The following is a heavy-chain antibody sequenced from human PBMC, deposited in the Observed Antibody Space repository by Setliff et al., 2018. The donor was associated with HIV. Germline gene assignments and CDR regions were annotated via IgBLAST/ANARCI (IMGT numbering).Heavy chain of an antibody. Sequence: SETLSLTCTVSGDSINSDNYYWSWIRQPAGKGLEWIGRIYTSGTTNYNPSLKSRVTISVDTSKKQFFLKLSSVTAADTAVYYCVRGYCSSTTCYDDYYYMDVWGKGSTVTVSS. D-gene: IGHD2-2*01. CDR3: VRGYCSSTTCYDDYYYMDV. V-gene: IGHV4-61*02. CDR1: GDSINSDNYY. J-gene: IGHJ6*03. CDR2: IYTSGTT.